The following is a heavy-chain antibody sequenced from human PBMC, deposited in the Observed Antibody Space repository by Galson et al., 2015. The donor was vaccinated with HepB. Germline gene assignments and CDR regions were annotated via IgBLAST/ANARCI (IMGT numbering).Heavy chain of an antibody. CDR2: ISFDGSNK. CDR3: GKIEGLGATNAIDN. J-gene: IGHJ4*02. V-gene: IGHV3-30*18. CDR1: GFTFSSYG. D-gene: IGHD1-26*01. Sequence: SLRLSCAASGFTFSSYGLHWVRQAPGKGLEWVAIISFDGSNKYYADSVKGRFTISRDNSKNSLYLQVNSLRPEDTAVYYCGKIEGLGATNAIDNWGQGTLVTVSS.